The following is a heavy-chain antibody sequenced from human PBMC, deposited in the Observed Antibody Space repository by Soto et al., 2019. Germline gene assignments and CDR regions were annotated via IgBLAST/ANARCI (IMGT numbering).Heavy chain of an antibody. J-gene: IGHJ6*03. CDR1: GGSFSGYY. V-gene: IGHV4-34*01. CDR2: INHSGST. CDR3: ARLYSSSWYWGFRYYYYYMDV. Sequence: SETLSLTCAVYGGSFSGYYWSWIRQPPEKGLEWIGEINHSGSTNYNPSLKSRVTISVDTSKNQFSLKLSSVTAADTAVYYCARLYSSSWYWGFRYYYYYMDVWGKGTTVTVSS. D-gene: IGHD6-13*01.